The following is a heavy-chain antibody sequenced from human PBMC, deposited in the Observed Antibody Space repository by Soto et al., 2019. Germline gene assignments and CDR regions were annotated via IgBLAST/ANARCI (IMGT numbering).Heavy chain of an antibody. D-gene: IGHD2-8*01. J-gene: IGHJ4*02. CDR2: ISGSGGST. V-gene: IGHV3-23*01. Sequence: GGSLILSCGASGFTFSSYSMSWVRQAPGKGLEWVSAISGSGGSTYYADSVKGRFTISRDNSKNTLYLQMNSLRAEDTAVYYCAKQPTKLAQAGHDYWGQGTLVTVSS. CDR3: AKQPTKLAQAGHDY. CDR1: GFTFSSYS.